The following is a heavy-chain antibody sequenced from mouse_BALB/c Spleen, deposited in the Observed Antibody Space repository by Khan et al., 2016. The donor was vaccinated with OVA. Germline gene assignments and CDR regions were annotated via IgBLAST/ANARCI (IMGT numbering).Heavy chain of an antibody. J-gene: IGHJ3*01. CDR3: ARDYWFTY. Sequence: EVKLMESGGGLVKPGGSLKLSCAASGFTFSNYAMSWVRQSPEKRLEWVASIGSGDSTYYLDTVTGRFTISRDNARNILYLQMSSLRSEDTAMYYCARDYWFTYWGQGTLVTVSA. V-gene: IGHV5-6-5*01. CDR2: IGSGDST. CDR1: GFTFSNYA.